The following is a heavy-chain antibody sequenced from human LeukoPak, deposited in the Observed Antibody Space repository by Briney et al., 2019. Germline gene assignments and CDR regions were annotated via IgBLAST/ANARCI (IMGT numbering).Heavy chain of an antibody. V-gene: IGHV3-15*01. J-gene: IGHJ4*02. CDR1: GFTFSNAW. D-gene: IGHD3-9*01. Sequence: GGSLRLSCAASGFTFSNAWMSWVRQAPGKGLEWVGSIKSKTDGGTTDYAAPVKGRFTISRDDSKNTLYLQMNSLKTEDTAVYYCTTVSVFGMKHGIRDFDWLPDYWGQGTLVTVSS. CDR2: IKSKTDGGTT. CDR3: TTVSVFGMKHGIRDFDWLPDY.